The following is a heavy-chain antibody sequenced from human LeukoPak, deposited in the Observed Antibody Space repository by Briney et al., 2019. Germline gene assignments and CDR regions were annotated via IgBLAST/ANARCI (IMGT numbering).Heavy chain of an antibody. Sequence: SVKVSCKASGGTFSSYAISGVRQAPGQELEWMGRITPIFGTANYAQKFQGRVTITTDESTSTAYMELISLRSEDTAVYYCARDDGGWSHRGGYFDYWGQGTLVTVSS. D-gene: IGHD6-19*01. CDR2: ITPIFGTA. CDR3: ARDDGGWSHRGGYFDY. V-gene: IGHV1-69*05. J-gene: IGHJ4*02. CDR1: GGTFSSYA.